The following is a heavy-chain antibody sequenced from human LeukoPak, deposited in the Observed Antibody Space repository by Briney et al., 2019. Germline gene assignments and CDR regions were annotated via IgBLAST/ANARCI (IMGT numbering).Heavy chain of an antibody. CDR3: ARGLNIPDY. V-gene: IGHV4-34*01. CDR1: GGSLSGNY. J-gene: IGHJ4*02. CDR2: GTHDGVT. Sequence: SETLSLTCAVHGGSLSGNYWGWIRQPPGKGLEWIGQGTHDGVTTYNPSLKSRVTISVDTPRNQVSLKVTSLTAADTAEYYCARGLNIPDYWGQGSLVTVSS. D-gene: IGHD2-21*01.